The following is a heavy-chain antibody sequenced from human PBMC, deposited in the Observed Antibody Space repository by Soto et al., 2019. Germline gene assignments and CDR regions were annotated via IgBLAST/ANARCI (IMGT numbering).Heavy chain of an antibody. Sequence: GGSLRLSCAASGFTFSSYGMHWVRQAPGKGLEWVAVIWYDGSNKYYADSVKGRFTISRDKSKNTLYLQMNSLRAEDTAVYYCAKDRGWSSADLDYWGQGTLVTVSS. D-gene: IGHD6-19*01. CDR3: AKDRGWSSADLDY. J-gene: IGHJ4*02. V-gene: IGHV3-30*02. CDR1: GFTFSSYG. CDR2: IWYDGSNK.